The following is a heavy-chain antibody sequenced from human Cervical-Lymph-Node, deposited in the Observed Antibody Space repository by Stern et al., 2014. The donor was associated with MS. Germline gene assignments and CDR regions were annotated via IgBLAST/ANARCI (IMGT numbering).Heavy chain of an antibody. J-gene: IGHJ5*02. D-gene: IGHD2-2*01. CDR1: GYSFTSYW. V-gene: IGHV5-51*01. CDR3: ARRHCSSRRCGWFDP. Sequence: EVQLVQSGAEVKKPGESLKISCKGSGYSFTSYWIGWVRQMPGKGLEWMGILHPGDSDPRYSPSFQGQVTISADKSISTAYLQWSSLKASDTAMYYCARRHCSSRRCGWFDPWGQGTLVTVSS. CDR2: LHPGDSDP.